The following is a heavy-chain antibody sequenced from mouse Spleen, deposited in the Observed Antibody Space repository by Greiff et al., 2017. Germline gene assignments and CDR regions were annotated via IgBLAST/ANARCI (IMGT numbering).Heavy chain of an antibody. CDR3: TRDPPWFAY. J-gene: IGHJ3*01. CDR1: GYTFTSYW. CDR2: IYPSDSYT. Sequence: QVQLQQPGAELVRPGASVKLSCKASGYTFTSYWINWVKQRPGQGLEWIGNIYPSDSYTNYNQKFKDKATLTVDKSSSTAYMQLSSPTSEDSAVYYCTRDPPWFAYWGQGTLVTVSA. V-gene: IGHV1-69*02.